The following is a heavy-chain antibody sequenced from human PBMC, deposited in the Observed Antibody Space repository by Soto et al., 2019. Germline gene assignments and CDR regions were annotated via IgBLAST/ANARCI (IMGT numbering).Heavy chain of an antibody. CDR3: ATVIVSTIPLDY. CDR2: SDPADGET. V-gene: IGHV1-24*01. CDR1: GYNLNDLS. Sequence: ASVKVSCKVSGYNLNDLSIHWVRQAPGKGLEWMGGSDPADGETIYAQKFQGRVTMTEATSTDTAYMELSSLRSEHTAVYYCATVIVSTIPLDYWGQGTLVTVSS. D-gene: IGHD5-12*01. J-gene: IGHJ4*02.